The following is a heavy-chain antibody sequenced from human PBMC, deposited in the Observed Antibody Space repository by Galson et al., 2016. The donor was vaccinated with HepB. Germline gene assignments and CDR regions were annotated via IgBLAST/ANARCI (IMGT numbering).Heavy chain of an antibody. Sequence: SVKVSCKASGYTFTNYGISWVRQAPGQGLEWMGWISAYNANTNYAQKLQGRVTMTTDTSTSTAYMELRSLRSDDTALYYCSRDRLLLSFETHDAFDIWGQGTLVTVSS. D-gene: IGHD6-25*01. V-gene: IGHV1-18*01. CDR1: GYTFTNYG. CDR3: SRDRLLLSFETHDAFDI. CDR2: ISAYNANT. J-gene: IGHJ3*02.